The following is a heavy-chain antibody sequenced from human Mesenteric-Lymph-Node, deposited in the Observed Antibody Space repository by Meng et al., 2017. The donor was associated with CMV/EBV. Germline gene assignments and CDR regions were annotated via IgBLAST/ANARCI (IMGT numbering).Heavy chain of an antibody. CDR2: IFHGGST. J-gene: IGHJ4*02. CDR1: GCSLLSCVW. D-gene: IGHD2-8*02. Sequence: VSGCSLLSCVWWSWVRPPPGKGLEWIGEIFHGGSTNYNPSLKSRISISVDKSKNQFSLKLSSVTAADTAIYYCARIVITPGGTIDSWGQGTLVTVSS. V-gene: IGHV4-4*02. CDR3: ARIVITPGGTIDS.